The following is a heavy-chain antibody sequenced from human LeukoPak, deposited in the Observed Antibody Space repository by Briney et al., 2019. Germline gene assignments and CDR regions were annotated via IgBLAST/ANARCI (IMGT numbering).Heavy chain of an antibody. CDR2: TSYDGSNK. CDR1: GFTFSSYD. V-gene: IGHV3-30-3*01. J-gene: IGHJ4*02. CDR3: VLGHYGGLFDN. D-gene: IGHD4-23*01. Sequence: GGSLRLSCAASGFTFSSYDMHWVRQAPGKGLEWVAVTSYDGSNKDYADSVKGRFTISRDNSKNTLYVQMNSLRVEDTAVYYCVLGHYGGLFDNWGQGTLVTVSS.